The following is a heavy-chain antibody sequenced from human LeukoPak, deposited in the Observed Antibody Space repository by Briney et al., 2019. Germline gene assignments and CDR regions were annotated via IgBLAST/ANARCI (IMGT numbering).Heavy chain of an antibody. D-gene: IGHD5-18*01. CDR1: GFTFSSYW. CDR3: ARDLSGVTGYTYGRGIDY. J-gene: IGHJ4*02. Sequence: GGSLRLSCAASGFTFSSYWMSWVRQAPGKGLEWVANIKKDGSEKYYVDSVKGRFTISRDNAKTSLYLQMNSLRAEDTAGYYCARDLSGVTGYTYGRGIDYWGQGTLVTVSS. CDR2: IKKDGSEK. V-gene: IGHV3-7*01.